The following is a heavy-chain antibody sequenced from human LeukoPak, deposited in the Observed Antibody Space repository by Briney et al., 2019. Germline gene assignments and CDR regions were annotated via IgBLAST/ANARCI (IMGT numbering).Heavy chain of an antibody. D-gene: IGHD3-10*02. V-gene: IGHV3-48*03. J-gene: IGHJ6*04. CDR1: GFTFSSYE. CDR3: AELGITMIGGV. CDR2: VSSSGSTI. Sequence: GSLRLSCAASGFTFSSYEMNWVRQAPGKGLEWVSYVSSSGSTIYYADSVKGRFTISRDNAKNSLYLQMNSLRAEDTAVYYCAELGITMIGGVWGKGTTVTISS.